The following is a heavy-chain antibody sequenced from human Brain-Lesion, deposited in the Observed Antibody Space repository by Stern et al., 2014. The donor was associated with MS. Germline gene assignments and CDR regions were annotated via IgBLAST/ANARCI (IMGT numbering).Heavy chain of an antibody. CDR2: MYHSGIT. D-gene: IGHD1-26*01. Sequence: QVQLQESGPGLVKPSGTLSLTCAVSGGSISSGNWGSWVRQSPGKRLEWIGEMYHSGITNYNPSLESRVSISIDKSKNQFSLKVYSLTAADTAVYYCASNRGSGSFFDSWGQGSLVTVSS. CDR1: GGSISSGNW. CDR3: ASNRGSGSFFDS. V-gene: IGHV4-4*02. J-gene: IGHJ4*02.